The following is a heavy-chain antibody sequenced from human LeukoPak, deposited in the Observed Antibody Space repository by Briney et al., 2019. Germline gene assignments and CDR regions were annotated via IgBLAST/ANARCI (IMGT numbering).Heavy chain of an antibody. CDR3: ARESGAFSPFGF. CDR2: VHLSGAS. J-gene: IGHJ4*02. CDR1: GGSILTTNW. Sequence: SGTLSLTCAVSGGSILTTNWWSWVRQPPGKGLEWIGEVHLSGASNYNPSLKSRVSTSIDKSKNQLSLKLTSVTAADTAMYYCARESGAFSPFGFWGQGTLVTVSS. D-gene: IGHD1-26*01. V-gene: IGHV4-4*02.